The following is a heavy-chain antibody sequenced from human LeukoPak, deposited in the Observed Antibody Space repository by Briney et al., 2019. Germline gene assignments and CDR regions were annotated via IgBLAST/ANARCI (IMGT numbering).Heavy chain of an antibody. D-gene: IGHD1-1*01. CDR2: ISAYNGNT. CDR1: GYTFTSYG. V-gene: IGHV1-18*01. CDR3: ARHTGTPGDYYYYMDV. J-gene: IGHJ6*03. Sequence: ASVKVSCKASGYTFTSYGISWVRQAPGQGLEWMGWISAYNGNTNYAQKFQGRVTMTTDTSTSTAYMELRSLRSDDTAVYYCARHTGTPGDYYYYMDVWGKGTTVTVSS.